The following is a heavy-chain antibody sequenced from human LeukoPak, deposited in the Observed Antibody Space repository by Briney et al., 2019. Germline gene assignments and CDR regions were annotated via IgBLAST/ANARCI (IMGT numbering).Heavy chain of an antibody. CDR2: SYYSGGT. V-gene: IGHV4-59*01. CDR3: AREGGYCSSTSCPRNYYYGMDV. D-gene: IGHD2-2*01. CDR1: GGSIRSYD. Sequence: SQTLCLTCAVSGGSIRSYDWSGARHPPGQGMGWIGFSYYSGGTNYTPSLTTRVTISVDPSKNQISLKLSSVAAADTAVYYGAREGGYCSSTSCPRNYYYGMDVWGKGTTVTVSS. J-gene: IGHJ6*04.